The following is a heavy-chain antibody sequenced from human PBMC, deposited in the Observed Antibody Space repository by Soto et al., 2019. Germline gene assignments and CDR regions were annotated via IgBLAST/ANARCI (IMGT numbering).Heavy chain of an antibody. CDR2: IYYSGST. V-gene: IGHV4-39*07. J-gene: IGHJ4*02. CDR3: ARDVGYSGYDWYFDY. CDR1: GGSISSSSYY. D-gene: IGHD5-12*01. Sequence: SETLSLTCTVSGGSISSSSYYWGWIRQPPGKGLEWIGSIYYSGSTYYNPSLKSRVTMSVDTSKNQFSLKLSSVTAADTAVYYCARDVGYSGYDWYFDYWGQGTLVTVSS.